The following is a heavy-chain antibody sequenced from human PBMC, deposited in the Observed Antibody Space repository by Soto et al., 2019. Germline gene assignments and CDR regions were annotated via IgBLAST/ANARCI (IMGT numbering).Heavy chain of an antibody. Sequence: EVQLLESGGGLVQPGGSVRLSCVASGFTFNAHAMNWVRQAPGKGLEWVSAVSGSGSSTYYADSVKGRFTISRDNSLDTLYLQMSSLRAEDTAVYYCAKDVGGYDQPIDYWGQGALVTVSS. CDR2: VSGSGSST. D-gene: IGHD5-12*01. J-gene: IGHJ4*02. CDR1: GFTFNAHA. CDR3: AKDVGGYDQPIDY. V-gene: IGHV3-23*01.